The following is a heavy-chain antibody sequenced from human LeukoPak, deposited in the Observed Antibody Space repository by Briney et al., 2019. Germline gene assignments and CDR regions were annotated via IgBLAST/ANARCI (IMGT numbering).Heavy chain of an antibody. CDR1: GFTFSSYA. D-gene: IGHD3-22*01. V-gene: IGHV3-30*04. Sequence: HSGGSLRLSCAASGFTFSSYAMPGVRQPPAKGLEWVAVISYDGSNKYYADSVKGRFTISRDNSKNTLYLQMNSLRAEDTAVYYCAKVLTYYYDSSGDPPLDAFDIWGQGTMVTVSS. CDR2: ISYDGSNK. J-gene: IGHJ3*02. CDR3: AKVLTYYYDSSGDPPLDAFDI.